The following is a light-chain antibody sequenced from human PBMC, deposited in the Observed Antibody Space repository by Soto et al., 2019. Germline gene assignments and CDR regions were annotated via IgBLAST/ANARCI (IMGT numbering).Light chain of an antibody. V-gene: IGKV1-5*03. Sequence: DIQMTQSPSSLSASVGDRFTMTCRASQSITTYLNWYQQKPGKAPKLLIYKASTLKSGVPSRFSGSGSGTEFTLTISSLQPDDFATYYCQHYNSYSEAFGQGTKVDI. J-gene: IGKJ1*01. CDR2: KAS. CDR1: QSITTY. CDR3: QHYNSYSEA.